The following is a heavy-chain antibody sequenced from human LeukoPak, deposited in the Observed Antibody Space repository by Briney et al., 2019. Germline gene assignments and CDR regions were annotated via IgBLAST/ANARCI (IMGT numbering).Heavy chain of an antibody. J-gene: IGHJ2*01. V-gene: IGHV4-34*01. D-gene: IGHD7-27*01. Sequence: SETLSLTCAVYGGSFSGYYWSWIRQPPGKGLEWIGEINHSGSTNYNPSLKSRVTISVDTSKNQFSLKLSSVTAADTAVYYCARDQNWGAYFDLWGRGTLVTVSS. CDR3: ARDQNWGAYFDL. CDR2: INHSGST. CDR1: GGSFSGYY.